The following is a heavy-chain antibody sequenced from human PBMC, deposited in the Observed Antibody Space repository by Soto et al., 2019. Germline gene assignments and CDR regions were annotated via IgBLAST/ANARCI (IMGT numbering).Heavy chain of an antibody. CDR2: IHHTGRT. D-gene: IGHD7-27*01. CDR1: GGSISGYY. CDR3: ARVQDWGLGDY. Sequence: SETLSLFCTVSGGSISGYYWSWIRQPPGKGLEWIGYIHHTGRTNYNPSLKSRVTMSADTSKNQFSLDLTSVTAADTAVYYCARVQDWGLGDYWGQGTLVTVSS. V-gene: IGHV4-59*01. J-gene: IGHJ4*02.